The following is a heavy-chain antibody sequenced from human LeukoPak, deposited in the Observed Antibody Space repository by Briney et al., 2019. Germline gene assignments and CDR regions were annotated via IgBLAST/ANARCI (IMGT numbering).Heavy chain of an antibody. CDR2: IWYDGSNK. V-gene: IGHV3-33*01. CDR1: GFTFSSYG. D-gene: IGHD2-15*01. CDR3: ARGPRADCSGGSCRFDY. J-gene: IGHJ4*02. Sequence: PGRSLRLSCAASGFTFSSYGMHWVRQAPGKGLEWVAVIWYDGSNKYYADSVKGRFTISRDNSKNTLYLQMNSLRAEDTAVYYCARGPRADCSGGSCRFDYWGQGTLVTVSS.